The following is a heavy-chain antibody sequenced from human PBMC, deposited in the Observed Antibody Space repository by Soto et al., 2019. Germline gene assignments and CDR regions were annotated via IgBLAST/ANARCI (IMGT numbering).Heavy chain of an antibody. V-gene: IGHV3-30-3*01. Sequence: QVQLVESGGGVVQPGRSLRLSCAASGFTFSSYAMHWVRQAPGKGLEWGAVISYDGSNKYYADSVKGRFTISRDNSKNTLYLQMNSLRAEDTAVYYCARESGAYDSSGSAHFQHWGQGTLVTVSS. CDR3: ARESGAYDSSGSAHFQH. D-gene: IGHD3-22*01. CDR1: GFTFSSYA. CDR2: ISYDGSNK. J-gene: IGHJ1*01.